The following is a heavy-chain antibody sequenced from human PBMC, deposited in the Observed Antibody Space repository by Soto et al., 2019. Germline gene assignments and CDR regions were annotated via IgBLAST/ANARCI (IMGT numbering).Heavy chain of an antibody. J-gene: IGHJ4*02. V-gene: IGHV3-48*01. CDR3: ARANYYGSPGDFDY. D-gene: IGHD3-10*01. CDR2: ISSSSSTI. Sequence: EVQLVESGGGLVQPGGSLRLSCAASGFTFSSYSMNWVRQAPGKGLEWVSYISSSSSTIYYADSVKGRFTISRDNAKNSLYLQMNSLRAEDMAEYYCARANYYGSPGDFDYWGQGTLVTVSS. CDR1: GFTFSSYS.